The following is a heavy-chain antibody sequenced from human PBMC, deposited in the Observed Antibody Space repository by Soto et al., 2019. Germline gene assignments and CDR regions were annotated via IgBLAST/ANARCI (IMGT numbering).Heavy chain of an antibody. CDR3: AREGIAAAGTSWFDP. Sequence: SETLSLTCAVYGGSFSGYYWSWIRQPPGKGLEWIGEINHSGSTNYNPSLKSRVNKSEDTSKNQLSLKMSSVTAADTAVYYCAREGIAAAGTSWFDPWGQGTLVTVSS. V-gene: IGHV4-34*01. CDR2: INHSGST. D-gene: IGHD6-13*01. J-gene: IGHJ5*02. CDR1: GGSFSGYY.